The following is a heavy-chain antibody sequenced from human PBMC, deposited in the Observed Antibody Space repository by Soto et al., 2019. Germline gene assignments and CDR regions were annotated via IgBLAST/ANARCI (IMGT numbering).Heavy chain of an antibody. V-gene: IGHV1-69*19. Sequence: QVQLVQSGAEMKKPGSSVKVSCQSSGGTFNTYAMNWVRQAPGQGPEWMGAISPMFGAANYAPKFQGRVTIAADESKGTSYMQLSSLTSEDTALYFCAREVQVHTPAFVYWGQGTLVTVSS. CDR1: GGTFNTYA. CDR3: AREVQVHTPAFVY. CDR2: ISPMFGAA. D-gene: IGHD3-10*01. J-gene: IGHJ4*02.